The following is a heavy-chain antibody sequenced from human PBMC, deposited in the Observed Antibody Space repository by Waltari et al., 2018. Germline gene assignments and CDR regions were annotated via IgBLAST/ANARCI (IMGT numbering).Heavy chain of an antibody. Sequence: EVQLVESGGGLVQPGGSLRLSCAASGFTFSSYSMNWVRQAPGKGLEWVSYISSSSSTIYYADSVKGRFTISRDNAKNSLYLQMNSLRAEDTAVYYCARVWANYVWGSYRSHYYYGMDVWGQGTTVIVSS. CDR3: ARVWANYVWGSYRSHYYYGMDV. D-gene: IGHD3-16*02. J-gene: IGHJ6*02. CDR2: ISSSSSTI. V-gene: IGHV3-48*01. CDR1: GFTFSSYS.